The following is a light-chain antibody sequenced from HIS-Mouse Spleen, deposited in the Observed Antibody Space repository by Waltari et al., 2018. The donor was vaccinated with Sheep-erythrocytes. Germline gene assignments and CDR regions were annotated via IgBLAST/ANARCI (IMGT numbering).Light chain of an antibody. CDR2: EGS. CDR3: CSYAGSSTWV. J-gene: IGLJ3*02. CDR1: SRDVGSFNL. Sequence: QSALTQPASVSGSPGPSIPISCPGTSRDVGSFNLFSWYQQHPGKAPKLMIYEGSKWPSGVSNRFSGSKSGNTASLTISGLQAEDEADYYCCSYAGSSTWVFGGGTKLTVL. V-gene: IGLV2-23*01.